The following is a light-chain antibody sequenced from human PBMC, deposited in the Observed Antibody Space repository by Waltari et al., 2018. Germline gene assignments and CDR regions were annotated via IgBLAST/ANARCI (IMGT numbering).Light chain of an antibody. CDR2: WAS. CDR3: QQYNNWPLT. V-gene: IGKV4-1*01. Sequence: DIVMTQSPDSLAVSLGERVTINCKSSQSVLYSSNSQNYFAWYQQKPGQPPKLLIYWASARESGVPDRFSGSESGTDFTLTISSLQAEDVAVSYCQQYNNWPLTFGQGTRLEIK. J-gene: IGKJ5*01. CDR1: QSVLYSSNSQNY.